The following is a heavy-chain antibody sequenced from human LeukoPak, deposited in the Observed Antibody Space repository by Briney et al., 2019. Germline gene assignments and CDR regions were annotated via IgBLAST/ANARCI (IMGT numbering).Heavy chain of an antibody. D-gene: IGHD3-3*01. Sequence: ASVKVSCKASGYTFTSYDINWVRQATGQGLEWMGWMNPNSGNTGYAQKFQGRVTMTRNTSISTAYMELSSLRSEDTAVYYCARVLAVSIFGVETITFGGYYYGMDVWRQGTTVTVSS. V-gene: IGHV1-8*01. CDR3: ARVLAVSIFGVETITFGGYYYGMDV. CDR1: GYTFTSYD. CDR2: MNPNSGNT. J-gene: IGHJ6*02.